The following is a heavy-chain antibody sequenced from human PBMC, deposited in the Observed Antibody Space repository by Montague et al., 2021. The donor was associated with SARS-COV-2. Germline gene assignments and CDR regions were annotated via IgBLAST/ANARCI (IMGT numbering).Heavy chain of an antibody. CDR2: ISHGGGT. CDR1: GGSFSSC. Sequence: SETLSLTCDVYGGSFSSCWSWIRQPPGRGLEWVGQISHGGGTNYNPSLKSRVTISVDTSKNQVSLKLSSVTAADTAVYYCASHCGGGRCYFGMDVWGQGTTVTVSS. V-gene: IGHV4-34*01. D-gene: IGHD2-15*01. CDR3: ASHCGGGRCYFGMDV. J-gene: IGHJ6*02.